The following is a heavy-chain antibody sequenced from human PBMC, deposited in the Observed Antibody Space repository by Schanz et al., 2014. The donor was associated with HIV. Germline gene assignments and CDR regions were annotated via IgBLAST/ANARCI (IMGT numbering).Heavy chain of an antibody. J-gene: IGHJ4*02. CDR2: MRGSDDST. Sequence: EVKLSESGGGLVQPGGSLRLSCVASGFTFSTYAMSWVRQAPGKGLEWVSGMRGSDDSTFYADSVKGRFTISRDNSKNTLYFQMNSLRAEDTAIYYCAKTSYGWYFDYWAQGTLVTVSS. D-gene: IGHD6-19*01. CDR1: GFTFSTYA. CDR3: AKTSYGWYFDY. V-gene: IGHV3-23*01.